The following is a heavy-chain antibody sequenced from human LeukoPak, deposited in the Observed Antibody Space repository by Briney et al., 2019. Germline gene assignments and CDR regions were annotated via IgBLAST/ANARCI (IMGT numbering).Heavy chain of an antibody. D-gene: IGHD4-17*01. J-gene: IGHJ5*02. CDR2: IYYSGST. CDR3: ARRMTTVINWFDP. CDR1: GGSISSYY. V-gene: IGHV4-59*12. Sequence: SETLSLTCTVSGGSISSYYWSWIRQPPGKGLEWIGYIYYSGSTNYNPSLKSRVTISVDTSKNQFSLKLSSVTAADTAVYYCARRMTTVINWFDPWGQGTLVTVSS.